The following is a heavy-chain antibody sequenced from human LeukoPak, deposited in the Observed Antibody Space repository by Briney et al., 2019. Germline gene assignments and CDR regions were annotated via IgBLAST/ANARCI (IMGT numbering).Heavy chain of an antibody. V-gene: IGHV1-18*01. CDR3: ARDGDYYDSSGYYYYYGMDV. J-gene: IGHJ6*02. CDR1: GYTFTSYG. Sequence: ASVKVSCKASGYTFTSYGISWVRRAPGQGLEWMGWISAYNGNTNYAQKLQGRVTMTTDTSTSTAYMELRSLRSDDTAVYYCARDGDYYDSSGYYYYYGMDVWGQGTTVTVSS. CDR2: ISAYNGNT. D-gene: IGHD3-22*01.